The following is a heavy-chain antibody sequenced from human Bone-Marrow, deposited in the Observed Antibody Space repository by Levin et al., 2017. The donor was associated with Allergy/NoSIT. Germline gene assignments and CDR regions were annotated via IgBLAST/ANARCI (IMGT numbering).Heavy chain of an antibody. Sequence: GGSLRLSCAASGFTLSDYYMSWIRQVPGKGLEWISYISSSETTTQYAGSVRGRFTLSRDNAKNSLYLQMNSLRVEDTAIYYRARDRHSSGWSYWGQGTLVTVSS. CDR3: ARDRHSSGWSY. J-gene: IGHJ4*02. CDR1: GFTLSDYY. D-gene: IGHD6-19*01. V-gene: IGHV3-11*01. CDR2: ISSSETTT.